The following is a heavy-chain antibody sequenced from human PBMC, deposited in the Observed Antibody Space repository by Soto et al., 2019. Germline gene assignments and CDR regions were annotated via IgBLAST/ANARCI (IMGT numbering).Heavy chain of an antibody. J-gene: IGHJ4*02. CDR2: IYGDNDK. D-gene: IGHD4-17*01. V-gene: IGHV2-5*02. Sequence: QITLKESGPSPVKPTQTLTVTCTFSGFSLSNSGVGVAWIRQPPGKALEWLALIYGDNDKRYSPSLKTRLTITQDTSKNQVVLTMTNMDPVDTATYYYAHCTLHDYGDYDPGTSHVFDSWGQGTLVTVSS. CDR3: AHCTLHDYGDYDPGTSHVFDS. CDR1: GFSLSNSGVG.